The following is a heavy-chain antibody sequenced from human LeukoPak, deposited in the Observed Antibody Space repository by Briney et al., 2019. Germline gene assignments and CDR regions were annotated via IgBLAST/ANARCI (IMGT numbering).Heavy chain of an antibody. CDR2: ISPTSGGT. CDR3: ARRAAKPKLLWFGELNRKPPQFDP. CDR1: GYTFTGYY. V-gene: IGHV1-2*02. D-gene: IGHD3-10*01. Sequence: ASVKVSCKASGYTFTGYYMHWVRQAPGQGLEWMGWISPTSGGTNYAQKFQGRVTMTRDTSISTAYTELRRLRSDDTAVYYCARRAAKPKLLWFGELNRKPPQFDPWGQGTLVTVSS. J-gene: IGHJ5*02.